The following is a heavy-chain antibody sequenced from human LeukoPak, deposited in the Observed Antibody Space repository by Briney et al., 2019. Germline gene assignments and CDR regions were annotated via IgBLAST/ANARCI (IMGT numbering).Heavy chain of an antibody. V-gene: IGHV4-34*01. J-gene: IGHJ4*02. D-gene: IGHD5-18*01. Sequence: PSETLSLTCAVYGGSFSGYYWCWIRHPPGTGLEWIGEINHSGSTNNNPSLKSRVTISVDTSKNQFSLKLSSVTAADTAVYYCARYSYGYDYWGQGTLVTVSS. CDR1: GGSFSGYY. CDR3: ARYSYGYDY. CDR2: INHSGST.